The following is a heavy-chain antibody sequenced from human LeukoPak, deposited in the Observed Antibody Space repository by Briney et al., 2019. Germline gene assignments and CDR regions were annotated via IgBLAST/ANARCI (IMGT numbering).Heavy chain of an antibody. V-gene: IGHV1-24*01. Sequence: PRASVKVSCKVSGYTLTELSVHWVRQARGKGLEWMGGFDPEDGETIYAQKFQGRVTMTEDTSTDTAYMELSSLRSEDTAVYYCATKIAARPYYFDYWGQGTLVTVSS. CDR1: GYTLTELS. D-gene: IGHD6-6*01. CDR3: ATKIAARPYYFDY. CDR2: FDPEDGET. J-gene: IGHJ4*02.